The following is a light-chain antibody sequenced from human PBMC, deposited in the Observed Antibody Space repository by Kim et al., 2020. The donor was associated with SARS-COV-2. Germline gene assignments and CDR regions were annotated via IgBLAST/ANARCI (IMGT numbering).Light chain of an antibody. V-gene: IGLV3-21*04. CDR3: QVWDSSSDHVV. J-gene: IGLJ2*01. Sequence: SYELTQPPSVSVAPGKTARITCGGNNIGSKSVHWYQQKPGLAPVLVIYYDSDRPSGIPERFSGSNSGNTATLTISRVEVGDEADYYCQVWDSSSDHVVFGGGTQLTVL. CDR2: YDS. CDR1: NIGSKS.